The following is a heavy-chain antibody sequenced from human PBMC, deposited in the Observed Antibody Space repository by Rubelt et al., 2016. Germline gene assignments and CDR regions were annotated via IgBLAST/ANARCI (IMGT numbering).Heavy chain of an antibody. Sequence: GGSLRLSCSASGFIFSTYWMTWVRQAPGKGLEWVANIRQDGNEKYYVDSVKGRFTISRDNAQNSLYLQMSSLRAEDTAVYYCARAAYSSGPAVDWGQGTLVTVSS. CDR2: IRQDGNEK. CDR3: ARAAYSSGPAVD. V-gene: IGHV3-7*01. CDR1: GFIFSTYW. D-gene: IGHD3-22*01. J-gene: IGHJ4*02.